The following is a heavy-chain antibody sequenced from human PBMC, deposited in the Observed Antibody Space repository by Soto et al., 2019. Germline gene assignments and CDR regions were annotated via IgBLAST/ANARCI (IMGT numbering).Heavy chain of an antibody. J-gene: IGHJ6*02. V-gene: IGHV4-59*01. CDR2: VYYSGGA. Sequence: SETLSLTCTVSGGSISGYFWSWIRQPPGKGLEWIGNVYYSGGAKYNPSVKRRVSISVDTSKKQFSLNLSSVTAADTAVYYCTRDGDGRMTTNPYYYYGMDVWGPGITVTVSS. CDR3: TRDGDGRMTTNPYYYYGMDV. CDR1: GGSISGYF. D-gene: IGHD2-21*02.